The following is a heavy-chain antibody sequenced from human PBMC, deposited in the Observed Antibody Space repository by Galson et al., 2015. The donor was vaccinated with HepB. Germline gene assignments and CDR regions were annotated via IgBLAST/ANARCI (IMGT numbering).Heavy chain of an antibody. CDR3: GKSYGAASERIGH. V-gene: IGHV3-66*01. J-gene: IGHJ4*02. CDR2: IYNGDTT. CDR1: GFNVNNNY. Sequence: SLRLSCAASGFNVNNNYMSWVRQAPGKGLEWVSVIYNGDTTYYADSVKGRFTISTDSSKNTVYLQMSGLRAEDTAVYYCGKSYGAASERIGHWGQGTLITVSS. D-gene: IGHD6-13*01.